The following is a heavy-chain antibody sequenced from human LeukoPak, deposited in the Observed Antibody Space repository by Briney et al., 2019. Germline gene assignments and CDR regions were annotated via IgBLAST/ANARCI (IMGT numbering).Heavy chain of an antibody. J-gene: IGHJ5*02. V-gene: IGHV4-39*01. CDR2: LYCDGGT. CDR1: GGSFNTNLYY. CDR3: ARRRWKWDVNWCDP. D-gene: IGHD1-26*01. Sequence: SETLSLTCTVFGGSFNTNLYYWAWFRQPPGKGLVWFGSLYCDGGTYYNPCLDSRLTIPVDRSNNQFSVKLTSVTATDTAVYYFARRRWKWDVNWCDPWGQGTLVTVSS.